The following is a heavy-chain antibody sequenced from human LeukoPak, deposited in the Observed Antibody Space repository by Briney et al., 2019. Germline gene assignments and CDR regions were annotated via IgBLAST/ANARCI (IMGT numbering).Heavy chain of an antibody. CDR2: IYYSGST. CDR3: ARVQPDYGDSFDY. V-gene: IGHV4-59*01. Sequence: PSETLSLTCSFSGTSISTYYWSWIRQPPGKGLEWIGYIYYSGSTNYNPSLKSRVTISVDTSKNQFSLKLSSVTAADTAVYYCARVQPDYGDSFDYWGQGTLVTVSS. D-gene: IGHD4-17*01. J-gene: IGHJ4*02. CDR1: GTSISTYY.